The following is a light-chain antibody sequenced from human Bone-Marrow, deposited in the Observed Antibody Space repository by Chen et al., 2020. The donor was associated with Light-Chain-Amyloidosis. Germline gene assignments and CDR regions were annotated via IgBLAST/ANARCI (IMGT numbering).Light chain of an antibody. CDR1: QSISSY. Sequence: DIQMTQSPSSLSASVGDIVTITCRASQSISSYLNWYQQKPGKAPKLLIYAASSLQSGVPSRFSGSGSGTDFTLTISSLQPEDFATYSCQQSYSTLGITFGQGTRLEIK. CDR3: QQSYSTLGIT. J-gene: IGKJ5*01. CDR2: AAS. V-gene: IGKV1-39*01.